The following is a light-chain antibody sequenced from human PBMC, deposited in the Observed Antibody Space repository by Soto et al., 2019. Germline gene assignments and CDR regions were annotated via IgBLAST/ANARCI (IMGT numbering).Light chain of an antibody. V-gene: IGKV1-33*01. Sequence: DIQMTQSPSSLSASVGDRVTITCQASQDISNYLNWYQQKPGKAPKLLIYDASNLETGVPSRFRGSGSGTDFTFTISSLQPEDIATYYCQQYDNLGGMYTFGQGTKLEIK. CDR2: DAS. J-gene: IGKJ2*01. CDR1: QDISNY. CDR3: QQYDNLGGMYT.